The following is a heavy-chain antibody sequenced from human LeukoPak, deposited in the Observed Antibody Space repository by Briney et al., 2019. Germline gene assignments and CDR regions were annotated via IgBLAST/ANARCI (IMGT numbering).Heavy chain of an antibody. J-gene: IGHJ3*02. CDR1: VFIFSNGW. CDR2: VKSKPDGETI. CDR3: STGRTFDI. Sequence: GRSLRLSCARSVFIFSNGWMSWGRQAPGQGLEWLSRVKSKPDGETIDYAAHVKGRVTISRDDSRNTVYLQMSSLKSEYTAVYYCSTGRTFDIWGQGTMVTVSS. V-gene: IGHV3-15*01.